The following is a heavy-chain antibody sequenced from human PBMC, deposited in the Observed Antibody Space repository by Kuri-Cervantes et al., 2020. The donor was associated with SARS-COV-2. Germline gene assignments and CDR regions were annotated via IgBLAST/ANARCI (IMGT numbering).Heavy chain of an antibody. CDR3: ASGTGSGSFLVLYY. Sequence: LRLSCTVSGGSISSYYWSWIRQPPGKALEWLARIDWDDDKYYSTSLKTRLTISKDTSKNQVVLTMTNMDPVDTATYYCASGTGSGSFLVLYYWGQGTLVTVSS. J-gene: IGHJ4*02. D-gene: IGHD3-10*01. V-gene: IGHV2-70*11. CDR1: GGSISSYYW. CDR2: IDWDDDK.